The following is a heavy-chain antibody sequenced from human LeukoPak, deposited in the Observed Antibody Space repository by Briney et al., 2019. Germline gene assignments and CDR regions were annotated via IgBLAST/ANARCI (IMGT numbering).Heavy chain of an antibody. J-gene: IGHJ5*02. CDR1: GYTFTDYY. CDR3: ARAPDYYVSTWFDP. Sequence: ASVKVSCKGSGYTFTDYYIHWVGQAPGQGVEWVGWITPNTARTNYAQKFQCSVTMPRHPSITTAYMDLSRLRSADTAVYYCARAPDYYVSTWFDPWGQGTLVTVSS. CDR2: ITPNTART. V-gene: IGHV1-2*04. D-gene: IGHD3-10*01.